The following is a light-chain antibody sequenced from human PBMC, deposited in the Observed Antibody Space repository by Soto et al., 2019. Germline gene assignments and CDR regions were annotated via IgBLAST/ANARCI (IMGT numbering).Light chain of an antibody. CDR1: SSNIGAGCD. CDR2: GNS. V-gene: IGLV1-40*01. Sequence: QSVLKQPLSVSGAPGQRVTISCTGSSSNIGAGCDVRWYQQLPGTAPKLLIYGNSNRPSGVPDRFSGSKSGTSASLAITGLQAEDEADYYCQSYDSSLSGYVFGTGTKVTVL. J-gene: IGLJ1*01. CDR3: QSYDSSLSGYV.